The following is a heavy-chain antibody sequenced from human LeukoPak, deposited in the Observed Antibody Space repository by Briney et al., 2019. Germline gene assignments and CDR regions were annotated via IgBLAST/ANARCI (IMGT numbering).Heavy chain of an antibody. J-gene: IGHJ4*02. CDR1: GFTFSSYA. Sequence: GGSLRLSCAASGFTFSSYAMSWVRQAPGKGLEWVSAISGSGGNTDCADSVKGRFTISRDNSKNTLYLQMISLRAEDTAVYYCARRRDSSDGKDFDYWGQGTLVAVSS. D-gene: IGHD3-22*01. CDR3: ARRRDSSDGKDFDY. V-gene: IGHV3-23*01. CDR2: ISGSGGNT.